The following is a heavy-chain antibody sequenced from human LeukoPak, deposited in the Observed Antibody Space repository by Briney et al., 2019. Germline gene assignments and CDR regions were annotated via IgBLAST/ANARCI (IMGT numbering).Heavy chain of an antibody. CDR3: ARCGGYDYFDDY. J-gene: IGHJ4*02. D-gene: IGHD5-12*01. CDR1: GGSFSDYY. CDR2: INHSGST. Sequence: SETLSLTCAVYGGSFSDYYWTWVRQSPGKGLEWIGEINHSGSTNYNPSLKSRVIISADTSKNQFSLNLNSVTAADTAVYYCARCGGYDYFDDYWGQGTLSPSPQ. V-gene: IGHV4-34*01.